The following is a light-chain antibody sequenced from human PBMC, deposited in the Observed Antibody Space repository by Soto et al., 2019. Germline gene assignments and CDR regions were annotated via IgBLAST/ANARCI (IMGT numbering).Light chain of an antibody. J-gene: IGKJ1*01. Sequence: DIQMTQSPSTLSASVGDRVTITCRASQSISSWLAWYQQKPGTAPKLLIYKASTLQSGVPSRFSGSGSGTEFTLTISSLPPDDSATYYCQQYNDNWTFGQGTKV. CDR3: QQYNDNWT. CDR1: QSISSW. V-gene: IGKV1-5*03. CDR2: KAS.